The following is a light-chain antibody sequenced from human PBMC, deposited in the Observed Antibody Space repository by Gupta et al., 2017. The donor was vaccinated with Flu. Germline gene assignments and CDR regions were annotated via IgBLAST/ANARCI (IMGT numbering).Light chain of an antibody. J-gene: IGKJ4*01. CDR2: WAS. CDR1: QSVLYSSNNKNY. CDR3: QQYYRTPLT. V-gene: IGKV4-1*01. Sequence: DIVMTQSPASLPVSLGERATINCKSRQSVLYSSNNKNYLAWYQQKPGQPPKLLIYWASTRESGVPDRFSGSGSGTDFTLAISNLQAEDVAVYYCQQYYRTPLTFGGGTKVEIK.